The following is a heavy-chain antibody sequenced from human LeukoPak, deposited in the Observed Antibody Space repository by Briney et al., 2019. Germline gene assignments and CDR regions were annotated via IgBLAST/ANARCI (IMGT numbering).Heavy chain of an antibody. CDR1: GFTFRRYD. CDR2: IDTAGDT. Sequence: PGGSLRLSCAASGFTFRRYDMQWVRHARGKGVEWVSAIDTAGDTYYPGSVKCPFTFSRENAKNSLYLQMNSLRAGDTAVYYCARWGTTGFWAFDIWGQGTMVTVSS. J-gene: IGHJ3*02. CDR3: ARWGTTGFWAFDI. V-gene: IGHV3-13*04. D-gene: IGHD3-16*01.